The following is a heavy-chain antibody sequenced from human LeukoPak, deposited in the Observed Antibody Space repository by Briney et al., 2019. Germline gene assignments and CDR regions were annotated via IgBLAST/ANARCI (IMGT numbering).Heavy chain of an antibody. D-gene: IGHD3-22*01. V-gene: IGHV1-2*02. CDR1: GYTFTGYY. CDR3: ARGRKYYYDSSPFIDY. CDR2: INPNSGGT. J-gene: IGHJ4*02. Sequence: ASVKVSCKASGYTFTGYYMHWVRQAPGQGLEWMGWINPNSGGTNCAQKFQGRATMTRDTSISTAYMELSRLRSDDTAVYYCARGRKYYYDSSPFIDYWGQGTLVTVSS.